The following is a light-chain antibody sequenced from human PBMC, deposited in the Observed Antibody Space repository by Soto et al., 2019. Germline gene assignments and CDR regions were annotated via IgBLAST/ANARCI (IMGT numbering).Light chain of an antibody. CDR1: SSDIGDYNY. J-gene: IGLJ1*01. CDR2: DVS. Sequence: QSALTQPASVSGSPGQSITISCTGTSSDIGDYNYVSWYQQHPGKAPKLMIYDVSNRPSGVSNRFSGSKSGNTASLTISGLQADDEADYYCSSYTSSSTDVIGTGTKLTVL. CDR3: SSYTSSSTDV. V-gene: IGLV2-14*01.